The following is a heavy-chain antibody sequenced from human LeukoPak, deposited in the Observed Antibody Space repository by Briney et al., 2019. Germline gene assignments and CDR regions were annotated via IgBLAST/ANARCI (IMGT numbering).Heavy chain of an antibody. CDR2: ISYSGST. CDR1: GDSISSSRHS. J-gene: IGHJ6*02. D-gene: IGHD2-2*01. V-gene: IGHV4-39*01. CDR3: VRIHCTSTSCYGDSYYGMDV. Sequence: PSETLSLTCTVSGDSISSSRHSWGWIRQPPGKGLEWIGSISYSGSTYYNPSLKTRVTMSVDTSENQFSLKLSSVTAADSTVYYCVRIHCTSTSCYGDSYYGMDVWGQGTTVTVSS.